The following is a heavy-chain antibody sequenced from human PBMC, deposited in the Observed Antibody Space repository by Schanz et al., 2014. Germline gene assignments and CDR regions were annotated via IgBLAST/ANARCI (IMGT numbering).Heavy chain of an antibody. CDR3: AKDLLYGAPMPLNHLDY. D-gene: IGHD2-2*01. CDR2: ITRSGGGT. Sequence: VQLVESGGYLVQPGGSLRLSCSASGFTFSSYAMHWVRQASGKGLEYVSAITRSGGGTYYSDSVKGRFTISRDNSKNTLYLQMNSLRAEDTAVYYCAKDLLYGAPMPLNHLDYWGQGTLVTVSS. J-gene: IGHJ4*02. CDR1: GFTFSSYA. V-gene: IGHV3-64*04.